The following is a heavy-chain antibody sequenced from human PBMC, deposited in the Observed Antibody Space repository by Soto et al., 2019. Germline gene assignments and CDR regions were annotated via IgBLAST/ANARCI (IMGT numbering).Heavy chain of an antibody. J-gene: IGHJ6*02. CDR2: IYYSGST. D-gene: IGHD3-10*01. CDR3: ARPSGSGSYYYGMDV. Sequence: QVQLQESGPGLVKPSETLSLTCTVSGGSISSYYWSWIRQPPGKGLEWIGYIYYSGSTNYNPSLTSRVTMSVDTSKTQFSLKLSSVTAADTAVYYCARPSGSGSYYYGMDVWGQGTTVTVSS. CDR1: GGSISSYY. V-gene: IGHV4-59*08.